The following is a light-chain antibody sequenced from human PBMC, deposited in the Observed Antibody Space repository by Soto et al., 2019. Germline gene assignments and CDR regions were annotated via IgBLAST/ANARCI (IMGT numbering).Light chain of an antibody. CDR2: AAT. J-gene: IGKJ4*01. CDR1: QDISNY. Sequence: IQMTQSPSSLSASVGDRVTITCRASQDISNYLAWYQQKPGEVPKLLIYAATSLQSGVPSRFSGSGSGTDFTLTINSLQPEDAATYYCQKCNSSPLTFGGGTKVELK. V-gene: IGKV1-27*01. CDR3: QKCNSSPLT.